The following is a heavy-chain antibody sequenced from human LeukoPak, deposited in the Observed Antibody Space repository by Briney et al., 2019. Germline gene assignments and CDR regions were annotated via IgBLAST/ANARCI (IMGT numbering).Heavy chain of an antibody. V-gene: IGHV1-2*02. Sequence: ASVKVSCKASGYTFTGYYMHWVRQAPGQGLEWMGWINPNSGGTNYAQKFQGRVTMTRDTSISTAYMELSRLRSDDTAVYYCARDQRYYYNNWFDPWGQGTLVTVSS. CDR3: ARDQRYYYNNWFDP. J-gene: IGHJ5*02. D-gene: IGHD3-10*01. CDR2: INPNSGGT. CDR1: GYTFTGYY.